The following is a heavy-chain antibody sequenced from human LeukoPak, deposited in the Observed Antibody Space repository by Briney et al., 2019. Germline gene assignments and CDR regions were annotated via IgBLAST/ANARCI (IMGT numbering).Heavy chain of an antibody. CDR3: ARDWAHCYFDL. CDR1: GYPVTAFS. CDR2: INPGIFTT. D-gene: IGHD3-16*01. Sequence: GASVKVSCKAPGYPVTAFSLHWARQAPGQGPEWMAIINPGIFTTTYAQKLQDRITVTSDMSTATVYMELRSLRLEDTAVYFCARDWAHCYFDLWGQGTLVTVSS. J-gene: IGHJ4*02. V-gene: IGHV1-46*01.